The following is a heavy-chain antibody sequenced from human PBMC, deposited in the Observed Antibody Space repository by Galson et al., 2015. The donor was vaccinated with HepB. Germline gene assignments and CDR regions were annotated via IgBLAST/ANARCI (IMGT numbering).Heavy chain of an antibody. V-gene: IGHV3-30*18. J-gene: IGHJ4*02. Sequence: SLRLSCAASGFTFSSYGMHWVRQAPGKGLEWVAVISYDGSNKYYADSVKGRFTISRDNSKNTLYLQMNSLRAEDTAVYYCAKSGTPTYYYDSSGYYRGRDYFDYWGQGTLVTVSS. CDR2: ISYDGSNK. D-gene: IGHD3-22*01. CDR1: GFTFSSYG. CDR3: AKSGTPTYYYDSSGYYRGRDYFDY.